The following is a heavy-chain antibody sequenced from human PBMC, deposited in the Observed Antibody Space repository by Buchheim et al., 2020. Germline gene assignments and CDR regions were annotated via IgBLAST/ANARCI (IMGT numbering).Heavy chain of an antibody. J-gene: IGHJ4*02. D-gene: IGHD1-7*01. CDR3: ARVGPGNTGFDY. V-gene: IGHV6-1*01. CDR2: TYYWSKWCS. CDR1: GDSVSSNRAS. Sequence: QVQLQQSGPVLVKPSQTLSLICDISGDSVSSNRASWNWIRQSPSRGLEWLGRTYYWSKWCSDYAMSVNSRITIQPDTSKNKFSLQLNSVTPEDTAVYYCARVGPGNTGFDYWGQGTL.